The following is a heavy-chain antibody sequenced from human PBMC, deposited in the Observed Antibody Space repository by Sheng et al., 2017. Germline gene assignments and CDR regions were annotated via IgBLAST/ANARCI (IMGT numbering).Heavy chain of an antibody. Sequence: QVQLVQSGPEVKKPGASVKVSCKASGYTFNTYGISWVRQAPGQGLEWMGWISVYNGNTNYAQKFQDRVTMTTDTSATIAYVELRSLTSDDTAVYYCAREGRQKGDVALLEGFDLWGRGTLVTVSS. CDR3: AREGRQKGDVALLEGFDL. V-gene: IGHV1-18*01. CDR1: GYTFNTYG. J-gene: IGHJ2*01. D-gene: IGHD5-12*01. CDR2: ISVYNGNT.